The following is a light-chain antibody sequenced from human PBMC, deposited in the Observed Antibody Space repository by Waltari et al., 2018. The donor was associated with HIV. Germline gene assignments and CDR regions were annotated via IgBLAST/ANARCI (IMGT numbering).Light chain of an antibody. CDR2: RNN. CDR1: SSNIGSNY. V-gene: IGLV1-47*01. Sequence: QSVLTQPPSASGTPGQRVTISCSGSSSNIGSNYVHWYQQLPGRTPKLLIYRNNQRPAAVPDRFSASKSGTSAALAIRGLRSEDEGDYYCAAWDVNLGGRGLFGGGTRLTVL. CDR3: AAWDVNLGGRGL. J-gene: IGLJ3*02.